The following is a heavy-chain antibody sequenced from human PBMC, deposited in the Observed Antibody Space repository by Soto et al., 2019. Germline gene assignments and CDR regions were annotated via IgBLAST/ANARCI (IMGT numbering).Heavy chain of an antibody. V-gene: IGHV3-21*01. CDR1: GFTFSSYS. CDR3: ARVYDFELERPLDY. Sequence: GALRLSCSASGFTFSSYSMNWVRQAPGKGLEWVSSISSSSSYIYYADSVKGRFTISRDNAKNSLYLQMNSLRAEDTAVYYCARVYDFELERPLDYWGQGTLVTVSS. D-gene: IGHD1-1*01. CDR2: ISSSSSYI. J-gene: IGHJ4*02.